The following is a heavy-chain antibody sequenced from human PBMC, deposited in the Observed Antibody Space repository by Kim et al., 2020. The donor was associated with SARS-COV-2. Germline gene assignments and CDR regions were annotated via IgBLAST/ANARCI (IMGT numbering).Heavy chain of an antibody. V-gene: IGHV3-30*02. Sequence: YGDSLRSRFTISRYISNNTLFLQMNSLTIEDTAVYYCVKVRIYSYGLDVWGQGTSVTVSS. J-gene: IGHJ6*02. D-gene: IGHD2-15*01. CDR3: VKVRIYSYGLDV.